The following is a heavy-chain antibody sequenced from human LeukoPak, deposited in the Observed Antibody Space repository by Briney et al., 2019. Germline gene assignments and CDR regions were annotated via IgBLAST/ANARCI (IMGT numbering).Heavy chain of an antibody. CDR1: GGSISSYY. D-gene: IGHD5-12*01. Sequence: SETLSLTCTVSGGSISSYYWSWIRQPPGKGLEWIGTIYHSGSTYYNPSLKSRVTISVDTSKNQFSLNLSSVMAADTAVYYCARDRGYSGYRGDYFYMDVWGKGTTVTVSS. J-gene: IGHJ6*03. CDR2: IYHSGST. CDR3: ARDRGYSGYRGDYFYMDV. V-gene: IGHV4-59*12.